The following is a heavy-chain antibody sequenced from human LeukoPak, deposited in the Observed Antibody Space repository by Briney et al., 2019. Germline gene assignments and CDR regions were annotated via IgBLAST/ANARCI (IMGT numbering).Heavy chain of an antibody. Sequence: GGSLRLSCAASGFTFSTCAMSWVRQAPGKGLEWVSGISGTTSGTYYADSVKGRFTISRDNSKNTLYLQMNSLRAEDTAVYYCAKDPYCHCSSTSCYTGDYWGQGTLVTVSS. CDR3: AKDPYCHCSSTSCYTGDY. J-gene: IGHJ4*02. CDR1: GFTFSTCA. V-gene: IGHV3-23*01. CDR2: ISGTTSGT. D-gene: IGHD2-2*02.